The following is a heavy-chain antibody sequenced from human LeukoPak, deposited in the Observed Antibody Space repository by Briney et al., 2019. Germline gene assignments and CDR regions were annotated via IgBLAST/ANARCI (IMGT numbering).Heavy chain of an antibody. Sequence: ASVKVSCKVSGYTLTELSIHWVRQAPGKGLEWMRSSDPKDGETIYAQKFQGRVTMTEDTSTDTAYMELSSLRSEDTAVYYCATRRDSSGWYYFDYWGQGTLVTVSS. CDR3: ATRRDSSGWYYFDY. V-gene: IGHV1-24*01. CDR2: SDPKDGET. J-gene: IGHJ4*02. CDR1: GYTLTELS. D-gene: IGHD6-19*01.